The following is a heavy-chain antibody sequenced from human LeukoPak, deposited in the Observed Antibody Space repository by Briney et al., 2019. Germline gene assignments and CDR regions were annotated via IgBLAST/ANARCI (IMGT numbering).Heavy chain of an antibody. Sequence: GASVKVSCKASGYTFTSYDINWVRQATGQGLEWMGWMNPNSGNTGYAQKFQGRVTITRNTSISTAYMELSSLRSEDTAVYYCARGNDGSEQFDYWGQGTLVTVSS. V-gene: IGHV1-8*03. CDR2: MNPNSGNT. D-gene: IGHD1/OR15-1a*01. CDR1: GYTFTSYD. CDR3: ARGNDGSEQFDY. J-gene: IGHJ4*02.